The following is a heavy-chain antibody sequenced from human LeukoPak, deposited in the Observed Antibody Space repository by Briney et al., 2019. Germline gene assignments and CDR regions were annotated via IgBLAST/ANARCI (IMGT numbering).Heavy chain of an antibody. J-gene: IGHJ6*03. CDR3: ARVHGDYGYYYYMDV. CDR1: GYTLTSYD. Sequence: GASVKVSCKASGYTLTSYDINWVRQATGQGLERMGWMNPNSGNTGYAQKFQGRVTITRNTSISTAYMELSSLRSEDTAVYYCARVHGDYGYYYYMDVWGKGTTVTVSS. D-gene: IGHD4-17*01. CDR2: MNPNSGNT. V-gene: IGHV1-8*03.